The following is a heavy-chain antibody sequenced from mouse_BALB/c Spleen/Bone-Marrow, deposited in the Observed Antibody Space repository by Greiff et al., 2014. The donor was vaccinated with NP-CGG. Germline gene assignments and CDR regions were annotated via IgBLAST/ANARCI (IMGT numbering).Heavy chain of an antibody. D-gene: IGHD2-4*01. CDR2: IDPANGNT. V-gene: IGHV14-3*02. CDR1: GFNIKDTY. J-gene: IGHJ1*01. CDR3: ATMITDWYFDV. Sequence: VHVKQSGAELVKPGASVKLSCTASGFNIKDTYMHWVKQRPEQGLEWIGRIDPANGNTKYDPKFQGKATLTADTSSNTAYLQLSSLTSEDTAVYYCATMITDWYFDVWGAGTTVTVSS.